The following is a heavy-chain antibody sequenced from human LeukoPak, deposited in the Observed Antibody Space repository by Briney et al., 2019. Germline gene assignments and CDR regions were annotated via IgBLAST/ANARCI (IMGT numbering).Heavy chain of an antibody. CDR1: GFTFSSYA. V-gene: IGHV3-64*01. Sequence: TGGSLRLSCAASGFTFSSYAMHWVRQAPGKGLEYVSAISSNGDSTYYANSVKGRFTISRDNSKNTLYLQMGSLTTEDMAVYYCARGSQRRYSSSWYSLWGQGTLVTVSS. D-gene: IGHD6-13*01. CDR3: ARGSQRRYSSSWYSL. J-gene: IGHJ4*02. CDR2: ISSNGDST.